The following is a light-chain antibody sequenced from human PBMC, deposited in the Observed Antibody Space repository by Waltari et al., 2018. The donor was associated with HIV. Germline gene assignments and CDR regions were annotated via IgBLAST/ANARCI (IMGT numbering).Light chain of an antibody. CDR2: GAS. J-gene: IGKJ1*01. CDR3: QQYNNWPRT. CDR1: QSVSSN. Sequence: EIVMTQSPATLSVSPGERATLSCRASQSVSSNLAWYQQKPGQAPRLLIYGASTRATGIPAMFSGSGSGTEFTLTISSLQSEDFAVYYCQQYNNWPRTFGQGTKVEIK. V-gene: IGKV3-15*01.